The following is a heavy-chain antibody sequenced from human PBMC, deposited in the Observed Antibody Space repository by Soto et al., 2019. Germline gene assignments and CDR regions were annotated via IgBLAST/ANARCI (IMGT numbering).Heavy chain of an antibody. V-gene: IGHV1-18*04. CDR1: GYTFTSYG. J-gene: IGHJ3*02. CDR2: ISAYNGNT. CDR3: ARDRLGQWLVNDAFDI. Sequence: ASVKVSCKASGYTFTSYGISWVRQAPGQGLEWMGWISAYNGNTNYAQKLQGRVTMTTDTSTSTAYMELRSLRSDDTAVYYCARDRLGQWLVNDAFDIWGQGTMVTVSS. D-gene: IGHD6-19*01.